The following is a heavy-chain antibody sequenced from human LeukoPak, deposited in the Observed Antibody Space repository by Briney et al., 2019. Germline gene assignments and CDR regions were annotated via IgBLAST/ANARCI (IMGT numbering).Heavy chain of an antibody. CDR1: GFTFRNYW. V-gene: IGHV3-7*03. CDR2: IKQDGSEK. Sequence: GGSLRLSCAASGFTFRNYWMSWVRQAPGKGLEWVADIKQDGSEKYYVDSVKGRFTISRDNAKNSLYLQMNSLRAEDTAVYYCARRGRAMVRGVKNWFDPWGQGTLVTVSS. CDR3: ARRGRAMVRGVKNWFDP. D-gene: IGHD3-10*01. J-gene: IGHJ5*02.